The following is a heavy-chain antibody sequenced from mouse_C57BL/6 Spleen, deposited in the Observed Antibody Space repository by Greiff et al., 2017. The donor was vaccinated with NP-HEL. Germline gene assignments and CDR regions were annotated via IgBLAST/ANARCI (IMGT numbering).Heavy chain of an antibody. J-gene: IGHJ3*01. CDR3: TPFYDGYYGGLAY. Sequence: EVQLQQSGAELVRPGASVKLSCTASGFNIKDYYMHWVKQRPEQGLEWIGRIDPEDGDTEYAPKFQGKATMTADTSSNTAYLQLSSLTSEDTAVSYWTPFYDGYYGGLAYWGQGTLVTVSA. V-gene: IGHV14-1*01. D-gene: IGHD2-3*01. CDR1: GFNIKDYY. CDR2: IDPEDGDT.